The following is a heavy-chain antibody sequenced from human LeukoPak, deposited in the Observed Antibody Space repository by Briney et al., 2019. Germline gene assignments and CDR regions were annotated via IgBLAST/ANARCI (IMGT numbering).Heavy chain of an antibody. CDR1: GGSITGNTYY. CDR3: ARRRYDSSTYNFDS. V-gene: IGHV4-39*01. CDR2: IYYSGST. J-gene: IGHJ4*02. D-gene: IGHD3-22*01. Sequence: SETLSLTCDVSGGSITGNTYYWGWIRQPPGKGLEGIGTIYYSGSTYYRPSLKSRVTISMDRSKNQISLKMASVTAADTAIFYCARRRYDSSTYNFDSWGPGTLVTVSS.